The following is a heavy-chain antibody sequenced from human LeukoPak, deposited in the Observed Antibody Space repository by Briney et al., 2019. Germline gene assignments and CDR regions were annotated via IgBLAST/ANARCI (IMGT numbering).Heavy chain of an antibody. J-gene: IGHJ4*02. Sequence: GGSLRLSCAASGFTFSSYTMSWVHQAPGKGLEWVSTITTSDGNTYYADSVKGRFTVSRDNSKNTLFLQMNSLRAEDTAVYYCAKDGGLWVSAHWGDSWGRGTLVTVSS. V-gene: IGHV3-23*01. CDR3: AKDGGLWVSAHWGDS. CDR2: ITTSDGNT. D-gene: IGHD7-27*01. CDR1: GFTFSSYT.